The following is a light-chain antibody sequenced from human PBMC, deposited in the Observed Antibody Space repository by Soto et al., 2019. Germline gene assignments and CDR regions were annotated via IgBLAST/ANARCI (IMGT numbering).Light chain of an antibody. J-gene: IGKJ5*01. V-gene: IGKV3-20*01. Sequence: TQSPATLAVSAGGRATVSCRASQSVGNNLAWYQQNPGRAPRLLIYGASKRATGIPDRFSGSGSGRDFTLTSSGPEPEDFAAYYCQQYGSSPPMSFGQGTRLEIK. CDR1: QSVGNN. CDR2: GAS. CDR3: QQYGSSPPMS.